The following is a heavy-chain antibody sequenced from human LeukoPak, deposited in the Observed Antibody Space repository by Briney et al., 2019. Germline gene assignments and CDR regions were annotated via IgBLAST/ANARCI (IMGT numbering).Heavy chain of an antibody. Sequence: GGSLRPSCAASGFTFSDYHMTWIRQAPGKGLEWVSYISGSSIYTRYADSVKGRFTISRDNAENSLYLQMNSLRAEDTALYYCVRDISGYYFDYWGQGTLVTVSS. J-gene: IGHJ4*02. CDR3: VRDISGYYFDY. V-gene: IGHV3-11*05. D-gene: IGHD3-22*01. CDR1: GFTFSDYH. CDR2: ISGSSIYT.